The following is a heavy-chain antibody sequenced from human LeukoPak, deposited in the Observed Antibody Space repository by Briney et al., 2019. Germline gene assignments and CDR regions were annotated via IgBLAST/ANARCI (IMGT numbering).Heavy chain of an antibody. CDR2: IGSDSGGI. J-gene: IGHJ4*02. CDR1: GFTFSNFA. V-gene: IGHV3-23*01. D-gene: IGHD1-14*01. Sequence: GGSLRLSCAASGFTFSNFAMIWVRQAPGKGLEWVSVIGSDSGGINYADSVKGRFTISRDNSKKTLYLQMNSLRADDTAVYYCAKYRTTSAPPRNFDYWGQGTLVTVSS. CDR3: AKYRTTSAPPRNFDY.